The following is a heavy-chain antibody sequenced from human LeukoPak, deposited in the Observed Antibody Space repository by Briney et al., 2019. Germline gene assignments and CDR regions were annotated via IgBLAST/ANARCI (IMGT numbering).Heavy chain of an antibody. CDR3: AKDPPYFYDSSGYMA. J-gene: IGHJ4*02. CDR1: GFSFSGSY. D-gene: IGHD3-22*01. V-gene: IGHV3-23*01. Sequence: GSLRLSCAASGFSFSGSYMSWIRQAPGKGLEWVSAISGSADSTYYADSVKGRFTISRDNSKNTLYLQMNSLRVEDTAIFYCAKDPPYFYDSSGYMAGGQGTLVTVSS. CDR2: ISGSADST.